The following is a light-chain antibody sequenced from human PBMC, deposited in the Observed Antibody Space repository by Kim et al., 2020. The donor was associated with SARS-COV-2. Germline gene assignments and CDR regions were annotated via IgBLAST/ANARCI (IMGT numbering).Light chain of an antibody. CDR3: QAWDSSHVV. CDR2: QDS. J-gene: IGLJ2*01. CDR1: KLGDKY. V-gene: IGLV3-1*01. Sequence: SYELTQPPSVSVSPGQTASITCSGDKLGDKYACWYQQKPGQSPVLVIYQDSKRPSGIPERFSGFNSGNTATLTISGTQAMDEADYYCQAWDSSHVVFGGG.